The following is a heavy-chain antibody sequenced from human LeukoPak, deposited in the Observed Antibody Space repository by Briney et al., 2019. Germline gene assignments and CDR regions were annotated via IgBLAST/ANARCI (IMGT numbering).Heavy chain of an antibody. Sequence: AETLSLSCAVYGGSFSGYSWSWIRQTPGKGLEWIWEINHTGSTNYNPSLKSRVTISVDTSENQFSLKPSSLTAADTAVYYCARVPRRRDGTIRGDAFDIWGQGTMVTVSS. CDR3: ARVPRRRDGTIRGDAFDI. D-gene: IGHD5-24*01. CDR2: INHTGST. J-gene: IGHJ3*02. CDR1: GGSFSGYS. V-gene: IGHV4-34*01.